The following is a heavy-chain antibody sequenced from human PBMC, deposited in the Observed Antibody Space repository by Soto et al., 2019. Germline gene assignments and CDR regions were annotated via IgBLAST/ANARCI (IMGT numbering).Heavy chain of an antibody. Sequence: SETLSLTCTVSGGSMNNYYWSWIRQAPGKGLQYIGYISYMGTTNYNPSLKSRVTISVDTSKNQFSLKLSSVTAADTAVYYCAREEWLGRGYGMDVWGQGTTVTVSS. J-gene: IGHJ6*02. CDR2: ISYMGTT. D-gene: IGHD5-12*01. CDR1: GGSMNNYY. V-gene: IGHV4-59*01. CDR3: AREEWLGRGYGMDV.